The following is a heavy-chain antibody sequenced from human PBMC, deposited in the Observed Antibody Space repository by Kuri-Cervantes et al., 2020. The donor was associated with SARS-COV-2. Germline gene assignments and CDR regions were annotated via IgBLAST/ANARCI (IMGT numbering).Heavy chain of an antibody. CDR1: GGSLSDYY. J-gene: IGHJ4*02. D-gene: IGHD6-6*01. CDR3: ARGASIAARYYFDY. V-gene: IGHV4-34*01. CDR2: INPTGGT. Sequence: GSLRLSCAVYGGSLSDYYWSWIRQPPGKGLEWIGEINPTGGTNYNPSLKSRVTMSVDTSKNQFSLRLSSVTAADTAVYYCARGASIAARYYFDYWGQGTLVTVSS.